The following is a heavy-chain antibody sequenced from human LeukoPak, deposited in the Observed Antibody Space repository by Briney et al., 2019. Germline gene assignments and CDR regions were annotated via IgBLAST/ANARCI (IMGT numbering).Heavy chain of an antibody. D-gene: IGHD3-3*01. J-gene: IGHJ3*02. V-gene: IGHV4-59*01. CDR3: ATDIRWGAFDI. CDR2: IYYSGTT. CDR1: GGSISIYY. Sequence: SETLSLTCTVSGGSISIYYWNWIRQPPGKGLEWIGYIYYSGTTNYNPSLKSRVTISGDTSKNQFSLKLSSVTAADTAVYYCATDIRWGAFDIWGQGTMVTVSS.